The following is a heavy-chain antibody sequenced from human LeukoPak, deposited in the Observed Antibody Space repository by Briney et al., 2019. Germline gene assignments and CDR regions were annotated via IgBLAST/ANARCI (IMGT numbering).Heavy chain of an antibody. CDR1: GGSISSYY. CDR3: ARGYSYGAPLRY. Sequence: SETLSLTCTVSGGSISSYYWSWIRQPPGKGPEWIGYIYYSGSTNYNPSLKSRVTISVDTSKNQSSLKLSSVTAADTAVYYCARGYSYGAPLRYWGQGTLVTVSS. J-gene: IGHJ4*02. D-gene: IGHD5-18*01. CDR2: IYYSGST. V-gene: IGHV4-59*01.